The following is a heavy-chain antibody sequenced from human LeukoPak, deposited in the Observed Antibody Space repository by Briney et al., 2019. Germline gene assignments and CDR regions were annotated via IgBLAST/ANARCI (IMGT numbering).Heavy chain of an antibody. CDR1: GYTFTSYD. CDR3: ARDCRSSSCLLGGRDY. Sequence: ASVKVSCKASGYTFTSYDINWVRQATGQGLEWMGWMNPNSGNTGYAQKFQGRVTITRNTSISTAYMELSSLRSEDTAVYYCARDCRSSSCLLGGRDYWGQGTLVTVSS. CDR2: MNPNSGNT. D-gene: IGHD2-2*01. J-gene: IGHJ4*02. V-gene: IGHV1-8*03.